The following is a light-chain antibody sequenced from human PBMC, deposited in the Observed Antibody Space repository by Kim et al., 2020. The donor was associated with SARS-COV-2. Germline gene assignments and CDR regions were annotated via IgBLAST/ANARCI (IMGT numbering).Light chain of an antibody. CDR3: QSYDNSLTHFVI. CDR2: DNN. Sequence: QSVLTQPPSVSGAPGQRITISCAVSSSNIGAGYDVHWYQQLPGTAPKLLIYDNNNRPSGVPNRFSGSKSGTSASLAITGLQAEDEADYYCQSYDNSLTHFVIFGGGTKVTDL. J-gene: IGLJ2*01. V-gene: IGLV1-40*01. CDR1: SSNIGAGYD.